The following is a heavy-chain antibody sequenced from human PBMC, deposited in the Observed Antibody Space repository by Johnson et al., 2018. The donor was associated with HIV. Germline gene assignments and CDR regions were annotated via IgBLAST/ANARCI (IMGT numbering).Heavy chain of an antibody. CDR3: VRGGYSGYDSGAFDI. D-gene: IGHD5-12*01. Sequence: QVQLVESGGGAVQPGRSLRLSCAASGFTFSVHAMHWVRQAPGKGLEWVAVISSQGSTSYYAESVKGRFSVSRDNSKNTLYLQMNSLRAEDTAVYYCVRGGYSGYDSGAFDIWGQGTMVTVSS. CDR1: GFTFSVHA. J-gene: IGHJ3*02. V-gene: IGHV3-30*04. CDR2: ISSQGSTS.